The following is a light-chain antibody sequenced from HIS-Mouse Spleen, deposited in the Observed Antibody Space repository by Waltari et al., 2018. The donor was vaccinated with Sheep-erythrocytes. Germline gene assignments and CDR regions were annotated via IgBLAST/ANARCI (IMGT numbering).Light chain of an antibody. Sequence: QSALTPPRPVSGSPGQSLTISCTGTSSDDGFYNYASWYQQHPGKAPKLMIYDVSKRPSGVPDRFSGSKSGNTASLTISGLQAEDEADYYCCSYAGSYNHVFATGTKVTVL. J-gene: IGLJ1*01. CDR1: SSDDGFYNY. CDR2: DVS. V-gene: IGLV2-11*01. CDR3: CSYAGSYNHV.